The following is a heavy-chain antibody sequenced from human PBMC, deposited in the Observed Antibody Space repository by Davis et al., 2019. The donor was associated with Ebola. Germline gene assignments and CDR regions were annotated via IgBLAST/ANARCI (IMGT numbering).Heavy chain of an antibody. CDR2: INHSGST. D-gene: IGHD3-10*01. CDR3: ARGASGVYYYGSGSYFAMDV. J-gene: IGHJ6*02. V-gene: IGHV4-34*01. CDR1: GFTLSTYW. Sequence: GSLRLSCAASGFTLSTYWMSWVRQAPGKGLEWIGEINHSGSTNYNPSLKSRVTISVDTSKNQFSLKLSSVTAADTAVYYCARGASGVYYYGSGSYFAMDVWGQGTTVTVSS.